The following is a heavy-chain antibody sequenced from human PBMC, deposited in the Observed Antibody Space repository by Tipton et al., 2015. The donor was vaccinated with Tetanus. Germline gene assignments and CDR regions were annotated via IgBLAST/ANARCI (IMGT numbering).Heavy chain of an antibody. CDR3: ARHLYGYWFDP. D-gene: IGHD2/OR15-2a*01. CDR2: IYFEGST. CDR1: GVSIRNGGYS. Sequence: TLSLTCAVSGVSIRNGGYSWNWIRQPPGKGLEWLASIYFEGSTYYSPSLKSRLTIDVDTSQNLFSLRLTSVTAADTAVYYCARHLYGYWFDPWGQGALVTVSS. J-gene: IGHJ5*02. V-gene: IGHV4-30-2*03.